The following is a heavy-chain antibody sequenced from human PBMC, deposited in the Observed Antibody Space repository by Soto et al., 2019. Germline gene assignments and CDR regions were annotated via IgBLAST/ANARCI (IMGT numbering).Heavy chain of an antibody. Sequence: SETLSLTCTVSGGSISSSSYYWGWIRQPPGKGLEWIGSIYYSGSTYYNPSLKSRVTISVDTSKNQFSLKLSSVTAADTAVYYCARYYGSGTYFRFDPWGQGTLVTVSS. J-gene: IGHJ5*02. CDR2: IYYSGST. CDR3: ARYYGSGTYFRFDP. V-gene: IGHV4-39*07. D-gene: IGHD3-10*01. CDR1: GGSISSSSYY.